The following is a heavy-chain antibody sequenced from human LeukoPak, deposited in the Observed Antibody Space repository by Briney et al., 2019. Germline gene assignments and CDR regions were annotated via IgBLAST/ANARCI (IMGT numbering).Heavy chain of an antibody. J-gene: IGHJ4*02. CDR3: ARQKYLRGPDVEYFDY. D-gene: IGHD5/OR15-5a*01. Sequence: GGSLRLSCAASGFIFDDYAMYWVRQAPGKGLEWVSSISWNSGSRVYADSVKGRFTISRDNAKNSLYLQMNSLRAEDTAVYYCARQKYLRGPDVEYFDYWGQGTLVTVSS. V-gene: IGHV3-9*01. CDR2: ISWNSGSR. CDR1: GFIFDDYA.